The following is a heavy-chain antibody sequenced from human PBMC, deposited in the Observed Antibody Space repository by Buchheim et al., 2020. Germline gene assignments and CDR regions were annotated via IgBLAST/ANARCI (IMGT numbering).Heavy chain of an antibody. V-gene: IGHV3-33*01. D-gene: IGHD6-13*01. J-gene: IGHJ5*02. Sequence: QVQLVESGGGVVQPGRSLRLSCAASGFTFSSYGMHWVRQAPGKGLEWVAVIWYDGSNKYYADSVKGRFTISRDNSKNTLYLQMNSLRAEDTAVYYCARETGNQEQLGNWFDPWGQGTL. CDR3: ARETGNQEQLGNWFDP. CDR2: IWYDGSNK. CDR1: GFTFSSYG.